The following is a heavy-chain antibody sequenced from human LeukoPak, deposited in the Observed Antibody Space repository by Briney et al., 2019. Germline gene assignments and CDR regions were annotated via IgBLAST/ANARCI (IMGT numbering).Heavy chain of an antibody. Sequence: GGSLRLSCAASAFTFRSYAMSWVRQAGGKGLEWVSAISGSGGSTYYADSVKGRFTISRDNSKNTLYLQMNSLRAEDTAVYYCARDRGYAMDVWGQGTTVTVSS. CDR3: ARDRGYAMDV. CDR1: AFTFRSYA. CDR2: ISGSGGST. D-gene: IGHD1-1*01. J-gene: IGHJ6*02. V-gene: IGHV3-23*01.